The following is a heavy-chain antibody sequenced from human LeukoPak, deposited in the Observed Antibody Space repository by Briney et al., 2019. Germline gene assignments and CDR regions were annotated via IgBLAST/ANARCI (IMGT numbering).Heavy chain of an antibody. D-gene: IGHD2-15*01. CDR3: ARVVGGGNDAFDI. CDR2: ISGSGGST. CDR1: GFTFSSYA. J-gene: IGHJ3*02. V-gene: IGHV3-23*01. Sequence: GGSLRLSCAASGFTFSSYAMSWVRQAPGKGLEWVSAISGSGGSTYYADSVKGRFTISRDNSKNTLYLQMNSLRAEDTALYYCARVVGGGNDAFDIWGPGTMVTVSS.